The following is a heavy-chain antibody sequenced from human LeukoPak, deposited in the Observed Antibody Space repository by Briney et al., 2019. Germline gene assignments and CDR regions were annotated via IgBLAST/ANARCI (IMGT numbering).Heavy chain of an antibody. CDR3: ARVKGGYCSSTSCSSWFDP. V-gene: IGHV1-69*13. CDR2: IIPIFGTA. Sequence: SVKVSCKASGGTFSSYAISWVRQAPGQGLEWMGGIIPIFGTANYAQKFQGRVTITADESTSTAYMELSSLRSEDTAVYYCARVKGGYCSSTSCSSWFDPWGQGTLVTVSS. D-gene: IGHD2-2*01. CDR1: GGTFSSYA. J-gene: IGHJ5*02.